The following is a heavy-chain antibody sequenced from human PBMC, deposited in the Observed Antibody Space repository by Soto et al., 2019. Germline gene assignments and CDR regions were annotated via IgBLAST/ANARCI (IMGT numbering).Heavy chain of an antibody. CDR2: IIPIFGPA. V-gene: IGHV1-69*01. CDR3: VRGSSWKKVEY. CDR1: GGTVSNSA. D-gene: IGHD6-13*01. J-gene: IGHJ4*02. Sequence: QVQLVQSGAEVKKPGSSVKVSCKASGGTVSNSAISWLRQAPGQGLEWMGGIIPIFGPATYSQKFQDRVTITADESTGTGYMELSSMTSEDTAVYFCVRGSSWKKVEYWGQGTLVTVSS.